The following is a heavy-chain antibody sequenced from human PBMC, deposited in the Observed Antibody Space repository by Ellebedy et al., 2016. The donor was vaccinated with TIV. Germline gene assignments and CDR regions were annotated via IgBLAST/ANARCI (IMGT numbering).Heavy chain of an antibody. D-gene: IGHD3-10*01. CDR3: TRDGRMVRGVILTPAFDY. V-gene: IGHV3-30-3*01. CDR2: ISSDGGKE. Sequence: GESLKISXAASGFTFSDYAMHWVRQAPGTGLEWVAVISSDGGKEYYTDSVKGRFTISRDNSKNTLYLLINSLRNEDTAVYYCTRDGRMVRGVILTPAFDYWGQGTLVTVSS. CDR1: GFTFSDYA. J-gene: IGHJ4*02.